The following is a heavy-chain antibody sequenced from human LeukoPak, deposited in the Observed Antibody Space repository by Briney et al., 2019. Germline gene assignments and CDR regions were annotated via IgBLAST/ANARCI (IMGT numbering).Heavy chain of an antibody. V-gene: IGHV3-9*01. CDR3: AKDAQYSSGWYSD. D-gene: IGHD6-19*01. J-gene: IGHJ4*02. Sequence: GGSLRLSCAASGFTFDDYAMHWVRQAPGKGLEWVSGISWNSGSIGYADSVKGRFTISRDNAKNSLYLQINSLRAEDTALYYCAKDAQYSSGWYSDWGQGTLVTVSS. CDR1: GFTFDDYA. CDR2: ISWNSGSI.